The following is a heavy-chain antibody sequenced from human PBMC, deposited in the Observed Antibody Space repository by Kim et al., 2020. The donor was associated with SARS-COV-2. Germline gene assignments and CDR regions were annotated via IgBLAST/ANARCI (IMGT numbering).Heavy chain of an antibody. D-gene: IGHD4-17*01. V-gene: IGHV3-21*01. CDR3: AVSTVFYFDY. CDR2: YI. Sequence: YIYYADSVKGRFTISRDNAKNSLYLQMNSLRAEDTAVYYCAVSTVFYFDYWGQGTLVTVSS. J-gene: IGHJ4*02.